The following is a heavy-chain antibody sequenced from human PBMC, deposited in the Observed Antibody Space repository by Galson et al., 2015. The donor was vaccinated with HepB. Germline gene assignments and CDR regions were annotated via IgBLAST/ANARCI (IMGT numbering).Heavy chain of an antibody. Sequence: LEWIGYVHGSGSTYYNPSLKRRVTISRDTSKNQISLKLTSVTAADTAVYYCARDQPSGSYYGRRGDAFDLWGQGTVVTVSS. CDR2: VHGSGST. CDR3: ARDQPSGSYYGRRGDAFDL. D-gene: IGHD3-10*01. V-gene: IGHV4-30-4*07. J-gene: IGHJ3*01.